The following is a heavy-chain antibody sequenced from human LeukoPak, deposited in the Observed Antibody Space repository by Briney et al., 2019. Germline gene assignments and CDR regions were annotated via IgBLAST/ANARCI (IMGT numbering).Heavy chain of an antibody. CDR3: ARVSGIAARGDLRNDY. D-gene: IGHD6-13*01. V-gene: IGHV3-74*01. CDR1: GFTFSSSW. CDR2: TNSDGGNT. J-gene: IGHJ4*02. Sequence: PGTSLRLSCAASGFTFSSSWMHCVRQAPGKGLVWVSRTNSDGGNTRYADCVKGRFAISKDNANHTLYLQMNSLRAEGTAVHYCARVSGIAARGDLRNDYGGQGTLVTVSS.